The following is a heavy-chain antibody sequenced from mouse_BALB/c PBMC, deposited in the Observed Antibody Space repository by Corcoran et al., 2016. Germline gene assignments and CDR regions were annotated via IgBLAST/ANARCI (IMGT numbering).Heavy chain of an antibody. Sequence: QIQVVQSGPELKKAGDTVKISCKASGYTFTHYGMNWVKQAPGKGLKWMGWINTYTGEPTYADDFKGRFAFSLETSAKTAYLQINNLKNEDTATYFCAREPYAMDYWGQGTSVTVSS. CDR3: AREPYAMDY. CDR2: INTYTGEP. J-gene: IGHJ4*01. CDR1: GYTFTHYG. V-gene: IGHV9-3-1*01.